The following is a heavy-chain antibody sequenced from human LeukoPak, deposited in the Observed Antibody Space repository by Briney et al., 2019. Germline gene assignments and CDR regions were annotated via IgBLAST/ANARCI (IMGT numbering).Heavy chain of an antibody. CDR2: IRGSGDGT. Sequence: GGSLRLSCAASGFTFSSYAMNWVRQAPGKGLEWVSTIRGSGDGTFYADSVKGRFTISRDNSKNTLYLHMNSLRAGDTAVYYCARVPGNWYFDLWGRGTLATVSS. V-gene: IGHV3-23*01. CDR3: ARVPGNWYFDL. CDR1: GFTFSSYA. J-gene: IGHJ2*01.